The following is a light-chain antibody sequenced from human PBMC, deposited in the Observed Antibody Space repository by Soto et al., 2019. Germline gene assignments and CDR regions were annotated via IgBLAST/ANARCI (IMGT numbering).Light chain of an antibody. V-gene: IGKV3-20*01. CDR3: QQYGRSPT. J-gene: IGKJ1*01. Sequence: EIVLTQSPGTLSLSPGERATLSCRSSQSVSSNYLAWYQQKPDQAPRLVIYDVSGRATGIPDRFSGSGSGTHFTLTISRLEPEDFAVYYCQQYGRSPTFGQGTKVEIK. CDR2: DVS. CDR1: QSVSSNY.